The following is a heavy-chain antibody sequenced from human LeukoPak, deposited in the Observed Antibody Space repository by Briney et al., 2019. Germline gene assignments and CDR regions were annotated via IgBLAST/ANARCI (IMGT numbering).Heavy chain of an antibody. CDR2: ISTYNGNR. D-gene: IGHD2-21*02. CDR1: GYSFTNYG. J-gene: IGHJ4*02. Sequence: ASVKVSCKASGYSFTNYGITWVRQAPGQGLEWMGWISTYNGNRNYAQKLQGRVTMTTDTSTTTAYMELRSLRSDDTAVYYCARCGGDCYFLDYWGQGTLVTVSS. CDR3: ARCGGDCYFLDY. V-gene: IGHV1-18*01.